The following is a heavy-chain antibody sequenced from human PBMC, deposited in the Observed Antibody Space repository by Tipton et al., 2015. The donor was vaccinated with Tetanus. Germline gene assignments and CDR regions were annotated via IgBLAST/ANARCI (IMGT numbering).Heavy chain of an antibody. Sequence: SLRLSCAGSGFTFGIYAMSWVRQAPGKGLEWVSAISGGGDRTFYEDSVKSRFTISRDNSEKTLSLQMNSLRAEDTAIYYCAKDLGDVFQGAFDVWGPGQRTPSLQ. CDR3: AKDLGDVFQGAFDV. CDR1: GFTFGIYA. J-gene: IGHJ3*01. V-gene: IGHV3-23*02. CDR2: ISGGGDRT. D-gene: IGHD3-16*01.